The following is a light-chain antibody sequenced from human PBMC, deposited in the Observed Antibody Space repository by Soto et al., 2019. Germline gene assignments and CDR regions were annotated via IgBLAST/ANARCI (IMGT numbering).Light chain of an antibody. Sequence: QSALTQAASVSGSPGQSITISCTGTSSDVGGYNYVSWYQQHPGKAPKLMIYDVSNRPSGVSNRFSGSKSGNTAALTISGREAEDEADYYCSSYTSSSTRVFGGGTKLTVL. CDR1: SSDVGGYNY. V-gene: IGLV2-14*01. CDR2: DVS. CDR3: SSYTSSSTRV. J-gene: IGLJ2*01.